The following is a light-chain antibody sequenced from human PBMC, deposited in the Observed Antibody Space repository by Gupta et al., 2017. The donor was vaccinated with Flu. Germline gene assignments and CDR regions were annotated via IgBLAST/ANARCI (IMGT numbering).Light chain of an antibody. CDR1: NSNIGPNY. CDR2: DNN. CDR3: GTWDHSLNNGRV. V-gene: IGLV1-51*02. Sequence: QSVFTQLPSVSAAPGQKVTISCSGSNSNIGPNYVSWYQQLPGTAPKLLIYDNNKRPSGIPDRFSGSKSGTSATLGITGLQTGDEADYYCGTWDHSLNNGRVFGGGTKLTVL. J-gene: IGLJ3*02.